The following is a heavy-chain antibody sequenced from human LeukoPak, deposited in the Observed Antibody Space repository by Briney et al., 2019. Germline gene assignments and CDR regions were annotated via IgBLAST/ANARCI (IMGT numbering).Heavy chain of an antibody. CDR3: ARRGYSSSWTGYYFDY. Sequence: SETLSLTCTVSGGSISSSRDYWAWLRQPPGKGLEWIANIYYSGSTYYSPSLKSRVTISVDTSKNQFSLKLSSVTAADTAVYYCARRGYSSSWTGYYFDYWGQGTLVTVSS. J-gene: IGHJ4*02. V-gene: IGHV4-39*01. CDR1: GGSISSSRDY. CDR2: IYYSGST. D-gene: IGHD6-13*01.